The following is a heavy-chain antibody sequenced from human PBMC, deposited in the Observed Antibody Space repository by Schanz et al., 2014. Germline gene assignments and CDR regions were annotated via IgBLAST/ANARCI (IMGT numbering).Heavy chain of an antibody. Sequence: EVQLVESGGGVVRPGGSLRLSCAASGFTFDDYAMSWVRQAPGKGLEWVSAINWSDGSTGYADSVKGRFTISRDNGKNSLYLQMNSLRAEDTALYYCATEGPRGTRHPINYYYAMDNWGQGTKVTV. D-gene: IGHD6-6*01. CDR3: ATEGPRGTRHPINYYYAMDN. J-gene: IGHJ6*02. CDR2: INWSDGST. V-gene: IGHV3-20*04. CDR1: GFTFDDYA.